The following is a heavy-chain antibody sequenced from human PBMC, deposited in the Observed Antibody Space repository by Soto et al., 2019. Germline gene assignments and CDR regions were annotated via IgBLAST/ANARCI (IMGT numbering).Heavy chain of an antibody. CDR2: MFYSGLT. CDR3: APLTVSLSGPYGIHV. J-gene: IGHJ6*02. D-gene: IGHD2-15*01. CDR1: GYSVSSSDYY. V-gene: IGHV4-39*01. Sequence: SETLSLTCSVSGYSVSSSDYYWAWIRQPPGKGLEWIGSMFYSGLTYYNPSLKSRVTLSVDTSKNHFSVRLNSVTAADTAVYYCAPLTVSLSGPYGIHVWGQGTTVTVSS.